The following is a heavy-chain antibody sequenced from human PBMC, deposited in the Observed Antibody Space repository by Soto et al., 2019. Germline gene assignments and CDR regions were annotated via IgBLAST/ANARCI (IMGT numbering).Heavy chain of an antibody. CDR3: AKVPPRLDYFDY. J-gene: IGHJ4*02. CDR2: ISGSGST. D-gene: IGHD5-12*01. V-gene: IGHV3-23*01. CDR1: GFTFSNYA. Sequence: EVQLLESGGGLVQPGGSLRLSCAASGFTFSNYAMNWVRQAPGKGLEWVSAISGSGSTYYADSVTGRFTISRDNSKHTLYLQLNSLRAEDTAVYYCAKVPPRLDYFDYWGPGTLVTVSS.